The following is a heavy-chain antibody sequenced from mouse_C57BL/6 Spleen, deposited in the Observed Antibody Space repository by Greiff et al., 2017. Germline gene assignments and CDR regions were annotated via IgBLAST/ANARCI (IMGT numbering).Heavy chain of an antibody. V-gene: IGHV10-1*01. CDR3: VRDYYGSSYWYFDV. CDR1: GFSFNTYA. D-gene: IGHD1-1*01. CDR2: IRSKSNNYAT. J-gene: IGHJ1*03. Sequence: EVQRVESGGGLVQPKGSLKLSCAASGFSFNTYAMNWVRQAPGQGLEWVARIRSKSNNYATYYADSVKDRFTISRDDSESMLYLQMNNLKTEDTAMYYCVRDYYGSSYWYFDVWGTGTTVTVSS.